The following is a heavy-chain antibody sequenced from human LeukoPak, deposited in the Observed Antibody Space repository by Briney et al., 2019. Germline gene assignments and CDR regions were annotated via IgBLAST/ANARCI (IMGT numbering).Heavy chain of an antibody. Sequence: VSVKVSCKVSGYTLTELSMHWVRQAPGKGLEWMGGFDPEDGETIYAQKFQGRVTMTEDTSTDTAYMELSSLRSEDTAVYYCATGELRLGEYVSLDYWGQGTLVTVSS. V-gene: IGHV1-24*01. J-gene: IGHJ4*02. CDR1: GYTLTELS. D-gene: IGHD3-16*01. CDR3: ATGELRLGEYVSLDY. CDR2: FDPEDGET.